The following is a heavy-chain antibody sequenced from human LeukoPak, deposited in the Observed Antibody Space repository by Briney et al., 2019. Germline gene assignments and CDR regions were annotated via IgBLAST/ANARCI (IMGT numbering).Heavy chain of an antibody. D-gene: IGHD2-2*02. J-gene: IGHJ5*02. Sequence: TGGSLRLSCAASGFTFSSYWMSWVRQAPGKGLEWVAYIKQDGSEKYYVDSVKGRFTISRDNAKNSLYLQMNSLRAEDTAVYYCARVGYCSSTSCYTWGWFDPWGQGTLVTVSS. CDR1: GFTFSSYW. CDR3: ARVGYCSSTSCYTWGWFDP. CDR2: IKQDGSEK. V-gene: IGHV3-7*01.